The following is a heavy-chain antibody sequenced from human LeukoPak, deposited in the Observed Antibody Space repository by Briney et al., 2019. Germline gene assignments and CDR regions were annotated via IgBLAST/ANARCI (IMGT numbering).Heavy chain of an antibody. CDR1: GYSFTGYY. D-gene: IGHD3-10*01. Sequence: ASVKVSCKASGYSFTGYYIHWVRQAPGQGLEWLGWINPNSGGTNYAQKFQGRATVTRDTSINTAYMELARLRSDDTAVYYCAIGDEKYGSGSYDYHYGMDVWGQGTTVTVSS. CDR3: AIGDEKYGSGSYDYHYGMDV. J-gene: IGHJ6*02. CDR2: INPNSGGT. V-gene: IGHV1-2*02.